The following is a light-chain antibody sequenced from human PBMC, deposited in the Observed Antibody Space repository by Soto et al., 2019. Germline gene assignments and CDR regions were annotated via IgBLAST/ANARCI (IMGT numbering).Light chain of an antibody. V-gene: IGKV3-15*01. CDR3: HQYNNCPYT. J-gene: IGKJ2*01. Sequence: EIVMTQSPATLSVSPGGSATLSCRASQHVSSNFAWYRQKPGQAPMLLIYRASTRATGIPARFSGSGSGTEFTPTISSLQSEDFAVYYCHQYNNCPYTLGQGTKLEI. CDR2: RAS. CDR1: QHVSSN.